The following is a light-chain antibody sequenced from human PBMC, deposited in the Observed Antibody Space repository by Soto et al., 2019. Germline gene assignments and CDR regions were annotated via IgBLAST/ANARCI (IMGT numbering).Light chain of an antibody. V-gene: IGKV1-5*03. CDR1: QSITTW. CDR3: QQYNTYST. CDR2: KAS. J-gene: IGKJ1*01. Sequence: DIQMTQSPSTLSASVGDTVTITCRASQSITTWLAWYQQKPGKVPKLLIYKASSLESGVPSRFSGSGSGTEFTLTFSSLQPDDFATYYCQQYNTYSTFGQGTKVDIK.